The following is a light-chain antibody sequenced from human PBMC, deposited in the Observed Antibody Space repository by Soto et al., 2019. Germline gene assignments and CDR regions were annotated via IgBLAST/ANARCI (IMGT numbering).Light chain of an antibody. CDR1: QSVSRN. CDR2: GAA. CDR3: QQYTNWAPWT. V-gene: IGKV3-15*01. Sequence: IVITQSPATLSVTLRKRATLYCRARQSVSRNVAWYQQKPGQAPSLLIYGAATRATGIPARFSGSGSGTEFTLTINSRQSDDFAVYYCQQYTNWAPWTFGQGAKVDIK. J-gene: IGKJ1*01.